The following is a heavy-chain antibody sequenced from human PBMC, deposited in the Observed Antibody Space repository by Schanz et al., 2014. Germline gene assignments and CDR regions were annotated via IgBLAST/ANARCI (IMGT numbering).Heavy chain of an antibody. J-gene: IGHJ4*02. CDR2: ISYDGSNK. CDR1: GFTFSNYA. D-gene: IGHD1-1*01. Sequence: QVQLVESGGGVVQPGRSLRLSCAASGFTFSNYAMHWVRQAPGKGLEWVAFISYDGSNKYYADSVKGRFTIARDNSKNTLFLQVDSLRVEDTAVYYCVAMGRNTSHYFDHWGQGTLVTVSS. CDR3: VAMGRNTSHYFDH. V-gene: IGHV3-30-3*01.